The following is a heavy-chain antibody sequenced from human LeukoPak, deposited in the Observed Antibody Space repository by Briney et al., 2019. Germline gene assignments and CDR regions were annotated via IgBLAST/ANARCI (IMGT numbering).Heavy chain of an antibody. V-gene: IGHV3-30*03. D-gene: IGHD5-18*01. CDR2: ISYDGSNK. Sequence: PGRSLRLSCAASGFTFSSYGMHWVRQAPGKGLEWVAVISYDGSNKYYADSVKGRFTISRDNSKNTLYLQMNSLRAEDTAVYYCARDRTAMVTYLDYWGQGTLVTVSS. CDR3: ARDRTAMVTYLDY. CDR1: GFTFSSYG. J-gene: IGHJ4*02.